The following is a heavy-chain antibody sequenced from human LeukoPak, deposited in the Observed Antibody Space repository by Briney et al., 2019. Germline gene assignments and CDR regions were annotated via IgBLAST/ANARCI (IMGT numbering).Heavy chain of an antibody. CDR2: ISTRSNYI. CDR1: GFSFSGYD. J-gene: IGHJ3*02. V-gene: IGHV3-21*01. D-gene: IGHD3-22*01. CDR3: VRGGYTMIKADAFDI. Sequence: GGSLRLSCTASGFSFSGYDMNWVRQTPGKGLEWVASISTRSNYIYYAASLKGRFTVSRDNAKASLYLQVNNLRADDTARYYCVRGGYTMIKADAFDIWGQGTLVIVSS.